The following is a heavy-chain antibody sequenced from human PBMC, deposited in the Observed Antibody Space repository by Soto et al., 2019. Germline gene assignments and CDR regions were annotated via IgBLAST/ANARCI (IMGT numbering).Heavy chain of an antibody. V-gene: IGHV3-21*01. CDR1: CFGFSPFS. Sequence: XGCLRLSCADSCFGFSPFSINWVRQTPGKGLEWLSSISSSGDYIYYADSVKGRFTISRDNAKNSVFLQMDSLRDDDTALYFCQRDTNNRQQGMDVCGHRTAVTVAS. J-gene: IGHJ6*02. D-gene: IGHD6-13*01. CDR2: ISSSGDYI. CDR3: QRDTNNRQQGMDV.